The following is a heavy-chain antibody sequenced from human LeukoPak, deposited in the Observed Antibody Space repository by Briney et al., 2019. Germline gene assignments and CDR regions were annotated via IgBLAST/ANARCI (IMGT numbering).Heavy chain of an antibody. CDR1: GGTISSGGYS. CDR2: IYSTGNT. D-gene: IGHD5/OR15-5a*01. V-gene: IGHV4-31*03. CDR3: ARGGLYAFHF. J-gene: IGHJ4*02. Sequence: RPSQTLSLTCTVSGGTISSGGYSWIWIRQQPGKGLEWIGYIYSTGNTYYNPSLKSRVTMSAVTSKNQFSLRLTSVTAADTAVYYRARGGLYAFHFWGQGTLVTVSS.